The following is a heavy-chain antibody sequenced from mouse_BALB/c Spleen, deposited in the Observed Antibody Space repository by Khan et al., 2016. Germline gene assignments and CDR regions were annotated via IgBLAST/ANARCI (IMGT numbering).Heavy chain of an antibody. CDR1: GYTFTDYE. Sequence: QVQLQQSGAELVRPGASVKLSCKALGYTFTDYEMHWVKQTPVHGLEGIGVIHQGSGGPVYNQYFKGKATLTADQSSSTAYMDLSSLTSEDSAVYYCTIRRNYDGYYVEMDYWGQGSSVTVSS. V-gene: IGHV1-15*01. CDR2: IHQGSGGP. J-gene: IGHJ4*01. CDR3: TIRRNYDGYYVEMDY. D-gene: IGHD2-3*01.